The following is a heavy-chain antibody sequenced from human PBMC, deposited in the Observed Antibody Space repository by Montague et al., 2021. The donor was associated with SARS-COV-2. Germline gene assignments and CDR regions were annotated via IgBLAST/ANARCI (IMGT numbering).Heavy chain of an antibody. J-gene: IGHJ4*02. V-gene: IGHV4-34*01. CDR3: ASGARQGYGVRLGSFDS. D-gene: IGHD2-8*01. Sequence: SETLSLTCAVYGGSFSGYYWNWIRQPPGKGQEWIGEINHSGSTNYNPSLKSRVTMSVYTSKNQFSLKLSSVTAADTAVYYCASGARQGYGVRLGSFDSWGQGTLVTVSS. CDR1: GGSFSGYY. CDR2: INHSGST.